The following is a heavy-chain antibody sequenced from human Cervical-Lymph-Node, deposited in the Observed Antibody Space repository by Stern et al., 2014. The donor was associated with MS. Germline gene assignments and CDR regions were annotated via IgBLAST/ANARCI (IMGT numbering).Heavy chain of an antibody. J-gene: IGHJ4*02. D-gene: IGHD3-3*01. Sequence: QLQLQESGPGLVKPSQTLSLTCTVSGGSISSGGYYWSWIRQHPGKGLEWIGYIYYSGIPYYTPSLKSRVTISVDTSKNQFSLKLSSVTAADTAVYYCARVSYDFWSGYYVFDYWGQGTLVTVSS. CDR3: ARVSYDFWSGYYVFDY. CDR2: IYYSGIP. CDR1: GGSISSGGYY. V-gene: IGHV4-31*03.